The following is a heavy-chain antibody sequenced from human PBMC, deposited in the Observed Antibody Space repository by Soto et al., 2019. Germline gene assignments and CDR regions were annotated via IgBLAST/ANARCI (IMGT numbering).Heavy chain of an antibody. CDR3: ARDTGSLDAFDI. CDR2: IIPIFGTA. V-gene: IGHV1-69*13. D-gene: IGHD3-10*01. J-gene: IGHJ3*02. CDR1: GFTFSSSS. Sequence: SVKVSCKASGFTFSSSSVQWVRQARGQRLEWMGGIIPIFGTANYAQKFQGRVTITADESTSTAYMELSSLRSEDTAVYYCARDTGSLDAFDIWGQGTMVTVSS.